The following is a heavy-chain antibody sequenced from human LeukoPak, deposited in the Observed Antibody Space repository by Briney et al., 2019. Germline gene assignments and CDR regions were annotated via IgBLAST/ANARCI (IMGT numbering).Heavy chain of an antibody. CDR1: GFTFRNYA. CDR3: AKERRGYSYGYIDY. CDR2: ISSTGSAK. J-gene: IGHJ4*02. V-gene: IGHV3-21*01. Sequence: GGSLRLSCAASGFTFRNYAMSWVRQAPGKGLEWVSSISSTGSAKYYADSVRGRFTISRDNANHSLYLQMNSLRAEDTAVYYCAKERRGYSYGYIDYWGQGSLVSVSS. D-gene: IGHD5-18*01.